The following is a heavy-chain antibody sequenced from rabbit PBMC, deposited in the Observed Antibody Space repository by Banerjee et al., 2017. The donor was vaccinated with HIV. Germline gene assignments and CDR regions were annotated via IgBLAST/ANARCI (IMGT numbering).Heavy chain of an antibody. V-gene: IGHV1S40*01. CDR2: TIIGSGIT. CDR1: GFDLSSYYY. CDR3: ARSYVGYGFITRLDL. Sequence: QQLEESGGDLVKPGASLTLTCTASGFDLSSYYYMCWVRQAPGKGLEWIACTIIGSGITYYASWAKGRFTISKTSSTTVTLQMTSLTAADTATYFCARSYVGYGFITRLDLWGQGTLVTVS. J-gene: IGHJ3*01. D-gene: IGHD6-1*01.